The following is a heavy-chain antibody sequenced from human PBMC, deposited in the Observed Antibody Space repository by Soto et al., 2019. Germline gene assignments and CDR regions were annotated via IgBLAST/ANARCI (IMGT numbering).Heavy chain of an antibody. D-gene: IGHD3-22*01. CDR3: AKKKYYYDSSGYYYFDY. V-gene: IGHV3-23*01. J-gene: IGHJ4*02. CDR1: GFTFSSYA. Sequence: PGGSLRLSCIASGFTFSSYAMSWVRQAPGKGLEWVSAISGSGGSTYYADSVKGRFTISRDNSKNTLYLQMNSLRAEDTAVYYCAKKKYYYDSSGYYYFDYWGQRTLVTVSS. CDR2: ISGSGGST.